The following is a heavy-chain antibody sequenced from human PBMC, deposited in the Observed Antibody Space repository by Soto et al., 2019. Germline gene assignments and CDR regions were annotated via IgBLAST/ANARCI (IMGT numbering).Heavy chain of an antibody. CDR2: IWYDGSNK. CDR3: ARDEGPGIAAATVGY. D-gene: IGHD6-13*01. V-gene: IGHV3-33*01. Sequence: QVQLVESGGGVVQPGRSLRLSCAASGFTFSSYGMHWVRQAPGKGLEWVAVIWYDGSNKYYADSVKGRFTISRDNSKNTLYLQMNSLRAEDTAVYYCARDEGPGIAAATVGYWGQGTLVTVSS. CDR1: GFTFSSYG. J-gene: IGHJ4*02.